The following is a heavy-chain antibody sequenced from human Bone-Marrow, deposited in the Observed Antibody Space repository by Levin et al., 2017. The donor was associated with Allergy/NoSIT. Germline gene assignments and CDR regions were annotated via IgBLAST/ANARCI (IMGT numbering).Heavy chain of an antibody. Sequence: SETLSLTCTVSGDSISSGDSYWAWIRQPPRKGLEWIGSISHSGNINYNPSLNSRVTISRDTSQNQFSLRLSSVTAADTAVYYCARRRSSSGWCFDSWGQGTLVTV. CDR3: ARRRSSSGWCFDS. V-gene: IGHV4-39*01. CDR2: ISHSGNI. J-gene: IGHJ4*02. CDR1: GDSISSGDSY. D-gene: IGHD6-19*01.